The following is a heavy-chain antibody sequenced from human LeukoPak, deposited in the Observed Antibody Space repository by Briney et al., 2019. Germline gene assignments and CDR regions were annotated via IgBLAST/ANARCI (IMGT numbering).Heavy chain of an antibody. D-gene: IGHD6-19*01. J-gene: IGHJ6*02. V-gene: IGHV1-46*01. CDR2: INPTGGST. CDR1: GYTFTNYY. Sequence: ASVKVSCKASGYTFTNYYMHWVRQAPGQGLEWMGTINPTGGSTTYAQKFQGRVTMTRDTSTSTVYMDLSSLRFEDTAVYYCARANFEAVAGTYRYYGMDVWGQGTTVTVSS. CDR3: ARANFEAVAGTYRYYGMDV.